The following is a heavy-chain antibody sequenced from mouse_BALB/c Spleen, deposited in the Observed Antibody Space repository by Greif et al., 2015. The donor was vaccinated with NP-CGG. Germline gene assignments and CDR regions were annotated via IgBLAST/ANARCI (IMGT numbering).Heavy chain of an antibody. V-gene: IGHV1-9*01. CDR1: GYTFSSYW. CDR2: ILPGSGST. D-gene: IGHD2-1*01. J-gene: IGHJ4*01. Sequence: QVQLKESGAELMKPGASVKISCKATGYTFSSYWIEWVKQRPGHGLEWIGEILPGSGSTNYNEKFKGKATFTADTSSNTDYMQLSSRTSEDSAVYYCARRDYGNPYYYAMDYWGQGTSVTVSS. CDR3: ARRDYGNPYYYAMDY.